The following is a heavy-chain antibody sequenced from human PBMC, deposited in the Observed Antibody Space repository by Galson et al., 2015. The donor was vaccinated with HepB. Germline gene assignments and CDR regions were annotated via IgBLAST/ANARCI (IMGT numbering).Heavy chain of an antibody. CDR2: IDWDDDE. D-gene: IGHD4-23*01. Sequence: PALVKPTQTLTLTCTFSGFSLSTSGMCVSWIRQPPGKALEWLARIDWDDDEYYTTSLKTRLTISKDTSQNQVVLTMTNVDPVDTATYYCARTPLYGNNSHWYFDLWGRGTLVTVSS. J-gene: IGHJ2*01. V-gene: IGHV2-70*11. CDR1: GFSLSTSGMC. CDR3: ARTPLYGNNSHWYFDL.